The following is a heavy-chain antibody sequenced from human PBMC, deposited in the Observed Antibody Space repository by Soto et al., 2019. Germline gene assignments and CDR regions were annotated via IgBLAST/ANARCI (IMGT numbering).Heavy chain of an antibody. J-gene: IGHJ3*01. CDR3: ARPLIGNTVDL. V-gene: IGHV1-46*01. D-gene: IGHD1-7*01. Sequence: QAQLLQSGAEMKKPGASVKVSCKASGYTFINYFIHWVRQAPGQRLEWIGIVHPSRGTADYAQKFKGRVTLTTDMSTRTVYMDLSNLRSEDTAVYYCARPLIGNTVDLWGQGTTVIVSS. CDR2: VHPSRGTA. CDR1: GYTFINYF.